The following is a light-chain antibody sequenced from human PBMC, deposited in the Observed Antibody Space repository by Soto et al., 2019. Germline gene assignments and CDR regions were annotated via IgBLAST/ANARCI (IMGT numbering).Light chain of an antibody. Sequence: DIQMTQSPPSLSASVGDRVTISCRTSQSISTYLNWYQQKPGKAPKVLIYAASSLQSGVPSRFSGSGSGTDFTLTISSLQPEDFATYYCQQSYSRTFGQGTKVDIK. CDR1: QSISTY. CDR2: AAS. J-gene: IGKJ1*01. V-gene: IGKV1-39*01. CDR3: QQSYSRT.